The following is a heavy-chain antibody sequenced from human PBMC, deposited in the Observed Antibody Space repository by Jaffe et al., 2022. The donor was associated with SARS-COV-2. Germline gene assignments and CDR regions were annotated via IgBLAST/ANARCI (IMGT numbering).Heavy chain of an antibody. V-gene: IGHV5-51*01. J-gene: IGHJ5*02. CDR2: IFPGDSDT. CDR1: ENTFNNFW. D-gene: IGHD3-10*01. Sequence: EMQLVQSGAEEKKPGESLKISCQASENTFNNFWIAWVRQMPGKGLEWMGSIFPGDSDTRYSPSFEGQVTISADKSISVAYVQWTSLQASDTGVYYCARLAGPRRGGLYPWGQGTLVTVSP. CDR3: ARLAGPRRGGLYP.